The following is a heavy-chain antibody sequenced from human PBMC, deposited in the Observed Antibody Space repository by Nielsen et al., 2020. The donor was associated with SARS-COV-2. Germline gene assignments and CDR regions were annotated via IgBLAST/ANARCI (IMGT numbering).Heavy chain of an antibody. CDR1: GFTFSSYS. CDR3: ARDHCSSTSCYVGD. J-gene: IGHJ4*02. Sequence: GESLKISCAASGFTFSSYSMNWVRQAPGKGLEWVSSISSSSSYIYYADSVKGRFTISRDNAKNSLYLQMNSLRAEDTAVYYCARDHCSSTSCYVGDWGQGTLVIVSS. CDR2: ISSSSSYI. V-gene: IGHV3-21*01. D-gene: IGHD2-2*01.